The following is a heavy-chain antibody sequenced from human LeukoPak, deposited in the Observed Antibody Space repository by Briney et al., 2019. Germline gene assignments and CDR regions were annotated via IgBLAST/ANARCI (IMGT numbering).Heavy chain of an antibody. J-gene: IGHJ4*02. D-gene: IGHD3-22*01. CDR1: GGSFSGYY. Sequence: PSETLSLTCAVYGGSFSGYYWSWIRQPPGKGLEWIGEINHSGSTNYNPSPKSRVTISVDTSTNQFSLKLSSVTAADTAVYYCARSSFLTMIHKRPFDYWGQGTLVTVSS. V-gene: IGHV4-34*01. CDR2: INHSGST. CDR3: ARSSFLTMIHKRPFDY.